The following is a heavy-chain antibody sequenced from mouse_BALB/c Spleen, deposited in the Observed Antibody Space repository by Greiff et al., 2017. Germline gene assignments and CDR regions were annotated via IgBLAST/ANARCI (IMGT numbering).Heavy chain of an antibody. CDR2: SRNKANDYTT. D-gene: IGHD1-2*01. Sequence: EVQGVESGGGLVQPGGSLRLSCATSGFTFSDFYMEWVRQPPGKRLEWIAASRNKANDYTTEYSASVKGRFIVSRDTSQSILYLQMHALIAEDTAIYYCARDAGDYGENWYFDVWGAGTTVTVSS. V-gene: IGHV7-1*02. CDR1: GFTFSDFY. CDR3: ARDAGDYGENWYFDV. J-gene: IGHJ1*01.